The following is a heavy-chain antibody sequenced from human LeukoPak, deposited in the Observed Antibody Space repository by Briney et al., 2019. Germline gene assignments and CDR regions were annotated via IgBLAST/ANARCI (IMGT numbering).Heavy chain of an antibody. CDR1: GFTFSSYA. D-gene: IGHD6-6*01. CDR2: ILYDGSNK. J-gene: IGHJ5*02. CDR3: ARETPGSSYPSGWFDP. V-gene: IGHV3-30*04. Sequence: GGSLRLSCAVSGFTFSSYAMHCVRQAPGKGLGWVAAILYDGSNKYYADYVKGRFTISRDNSKNTLYLQMNSLRAEDTAVYYCARETPGSSYPSGWFDPGGQGTLVTVSS.